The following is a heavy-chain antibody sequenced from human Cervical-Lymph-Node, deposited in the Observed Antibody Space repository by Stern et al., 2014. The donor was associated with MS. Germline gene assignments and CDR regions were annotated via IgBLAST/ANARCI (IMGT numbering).Heavy chain of an antibody. J-gene: IGHJ5*02. CDR1: GFSLSTSGVG. D-gene: IGHD2-8*01. V-gene: IGHV2-5*02. Sequence: QVTLRESGPTLVKPTQTLTLTCTFSGFSLSTSGVGVGWIRQPPGKALEWLALLYWDDDKRYSPSLKSRLTIPKDTSKNQVVLTMTNMDPVDTATYYCAHRSRYCTNGVCYPGWFDPWGQGTLVTVSS. CDR3: AHRSRYCTNGVCYPGWFDP. CDR2: LYWDDDK.